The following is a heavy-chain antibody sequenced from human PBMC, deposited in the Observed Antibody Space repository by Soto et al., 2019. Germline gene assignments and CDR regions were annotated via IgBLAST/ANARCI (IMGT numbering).Heavy chain of an antibody. CDR2: ISSSGSTI. CDR3: ARTISNNYDFWSGCDY. CDR1: GFTFSDYY. Sequence: QVQLVESGGGLVKPGGSLRLSCAASGFTFSDYYMSWIRQAPGKGLEWVSYISSSGSTIYYADTVKGRFTISRDNAKNSLYLQMNSLRAEDTAVYYCARTISNNYDFWSGCDYWGQGTLVTVSS. D-gene: IGHD3-3*01. V-gene: IGHV3-11*01. J-gene: IGHJ4*02.